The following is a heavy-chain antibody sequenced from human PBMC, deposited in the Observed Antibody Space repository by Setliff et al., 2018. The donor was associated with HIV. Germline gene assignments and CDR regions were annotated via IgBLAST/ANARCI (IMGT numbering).Heavy chain of an antibody. V-gene: IGHV4-38-2*01. CDR1: GYSITGGYF. CDR3: ASVTIFGVVFDY. CDR2: IYQSGST. D-gene: IGHD3-3*01. J-gene: IGHJ4*02. Sequence: SETLSLTCAVSGYSITGGYFWGWIRQPPGKGLEWIGSIYQSGSTYYNPSLKSRVTISVDTSRNQFSLKLSSVTAADTAVYYCASVTIFGVVFDYWGQGTLVTVSS.